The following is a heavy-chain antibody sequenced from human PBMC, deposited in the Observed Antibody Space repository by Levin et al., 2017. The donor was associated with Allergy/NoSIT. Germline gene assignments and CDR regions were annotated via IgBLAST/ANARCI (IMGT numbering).Heavy chain of an antibody. Sequence: GESLKISCAASGFTFSSYAMSWVRQPPGRGLEWVSAISGSGGTTKYTDSVKGRFTISRDNSKNMLYLQMNSLRADDTAEYYCAKAGGGNGDYGMDVWGQGTTVTVSS. CDR2: ISGSGGTT. D-gene: IGHD4-23*01. CDR1: GFTFSSYA. CDR3: AKAGGGNGDYGMDV. V-gene: IGHV3-23*01. J-gene: IGHJ6*02.